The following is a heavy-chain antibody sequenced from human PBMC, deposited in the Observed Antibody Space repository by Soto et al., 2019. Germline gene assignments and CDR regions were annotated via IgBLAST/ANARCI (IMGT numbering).Heavy chain of an antibody. CDR1: GYTFTSYG. CDR3: ARTSGYSSPENLFDS. J-gene: IGHJ5*01. D-gene: IGHD6-13*01. CDR2: ISAYNGNT. V-gene: IGHV1-18*01. Sequence: AAVKVSCKACGYTFTSYGISWVRQSPGQGIEWMGWISAYNGNTNNAQKFQGRVAVTTDTSTSTAYMELMNLRSDDTAVYYCARTSGYSSPENLFDSWGQGTLVTVSS.